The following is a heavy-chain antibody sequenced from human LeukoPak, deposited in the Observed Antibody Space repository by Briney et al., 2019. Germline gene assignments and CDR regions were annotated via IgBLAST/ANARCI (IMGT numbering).Heavy chain of an antibody. Sequence: SGTLSLTCAVSGGSISSSNWWSWVRQPPGKGLEWIGEIYHSGSTNYNPSLKSRVTISVDKSKNQFSLKLSSVTAADTAVYYCARDREFYSGSYYYYYGMDVWGQGTTVTVSS. CDR3: ARDREFYSGSYYYYYGMDV. V-gene: IGHV4-4*02. J-gene: IGHJ6*02. CDR2: IYHSGST. CDR1: GGSISSSNW. D-gene: IGHD1-26*01.